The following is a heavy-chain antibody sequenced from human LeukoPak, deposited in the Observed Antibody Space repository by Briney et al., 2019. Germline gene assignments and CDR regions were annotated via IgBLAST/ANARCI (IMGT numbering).Heavy chain of an antibody. CDR3: AGSAGTYYYYYYGMDV. V-gene: IGHV4-59*08. J-gene: IGHJ6*02. D-gene: IGHD6-19*01. Sequence: SETLSLTCTVSGGSISSYYWSWLRQPPGKGLEWIGYIYYSGSTNYNPSLKSRVTISVDTSKNQFSLKLSSVTAADTAVYYCAGSAGTYYYYYYGMDVWSQGTTVTVSS. CDR2: IYYSGST. CDR1: GGSISSYY.